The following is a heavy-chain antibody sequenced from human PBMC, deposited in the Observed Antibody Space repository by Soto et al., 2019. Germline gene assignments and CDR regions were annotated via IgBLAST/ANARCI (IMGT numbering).Heavy chain of an antibody. Sequence: SETLSLTCTVSGGSISSGDYYWSWIRQPPGKGLEWIGYIYYSGSTYYNPSLKSRVTISVDTSKNQFSLKLSSVTAADTAVYYCARVRRNVLRYFDWLPSGFDYWGQGTLVTVSS. CDR1: GGSISSGDYY. J-gene: IGHJ4*02. CDR2: IYYSGST. D-gene: IGHD3-9*01. CDR3: ARVRRNVLRYFDWLPSGFDY. V-gene: IGHV4-30-4*01.